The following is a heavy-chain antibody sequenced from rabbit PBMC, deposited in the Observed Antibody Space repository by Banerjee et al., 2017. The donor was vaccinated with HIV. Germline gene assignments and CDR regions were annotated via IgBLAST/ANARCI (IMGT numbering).Heavy chain of an antibody. J-gene: IGHJ6*01. CDR2: IYAGNSNT. D-gene: IGHD8-1*01. CDR3: ARDLGGSSDL. CDR1: GFSFSSSYY. V-gene: IGHV1S40*01. Sequence: QSLEESGGDLVKPGASLTLTCTASGFSFSSSYYMCWVRQAPGKGLEWIACIYAGNSNTYYASWAKGRFTISKTSSTTVTLQMTSLTAADTTTYFCARDLGGSSDLWGPGTLVTVS.